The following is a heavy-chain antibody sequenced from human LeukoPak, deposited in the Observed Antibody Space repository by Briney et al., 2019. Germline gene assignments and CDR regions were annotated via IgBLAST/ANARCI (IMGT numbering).Heavy chain of an antibody. Sequence: GRSLRLSCAASGFTFDDYAMRWVRQAPGKGLEWVSGISWNSGSIGYADSVKGRFTISRDNAKNSLYLQMNSLRAEDMALYYCAKDIASSYYYYYMDVWGKGTTVTVSS. V-gene: IGHV3-9*03. J-gene: IGHJ6*03. CDR1: GFTFDDYA. CDR3: AKDIASSYYYYYMDV. D-gene: IGHD6-6*01. CDR2: ISWNSGSI.